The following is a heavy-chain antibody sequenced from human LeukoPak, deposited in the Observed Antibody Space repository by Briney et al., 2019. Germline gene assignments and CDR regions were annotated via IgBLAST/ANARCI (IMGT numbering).Heavy chain of an antibody. V-gene: IGHV1-58*02. CDR2: IVVGSENT. CDR1: GFTIPNYV. J-gene: IGHJ6*03. CDR3: AADLVGYMDV. Sequence: SVKVSCKASGFTIPNYVMQWVRQARGQRLEWIGWIVVGSENTNYAQRFQERVTITRDMSTSTAYMELRSLRPEDTAVYYCAADLVGYMDVWGKGTTVTVSS.